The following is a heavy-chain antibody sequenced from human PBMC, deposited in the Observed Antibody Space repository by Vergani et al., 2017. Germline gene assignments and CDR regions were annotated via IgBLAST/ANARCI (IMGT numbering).Heavy chain of an antibody. CDR3: AGPMTTVTTRTYYYYGMDV. Sequence: QLQLQESGPGLVKPSETLSLTCTVSGGSISSSSYYWGWNRQPPGKGLEWIGSIYYSGSTYYNTSLKSRVTISVDTSKNQFSLKLSSVTAADTAVYYSAGPMTTVTTRTYYYYGMDVWGQGTTVTVSS. CDR2: IYYSGST. CDR1: GGSISSSSYY. V-gene: IGHV4-39*01. D-gene: IGHD4-17*01. J-gene: IGHJ6*02.